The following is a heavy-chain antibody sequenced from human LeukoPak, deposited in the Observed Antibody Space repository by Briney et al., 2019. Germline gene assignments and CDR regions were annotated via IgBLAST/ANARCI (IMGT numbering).Heavy chain of an antibody. D-gene: IGHD3-3*01. J-gene: IGHJ3*02. V-gene: IGHV1-69*01. CDR3: ARCTYYDFWSGYSDAFDI. CDR1: GGTFSSYA. CDR2: IIPIFGTA. Sequence: GSSVKVSCKASGGTFSSYAISWVRQAPGQGLEWMGGIIPIFGTANYAQKFQGRVTITADESTSTAYMELSSPRSEDTAVYYCARCTYYDFWSGYSDAFDIWGQGTMVTVSS.